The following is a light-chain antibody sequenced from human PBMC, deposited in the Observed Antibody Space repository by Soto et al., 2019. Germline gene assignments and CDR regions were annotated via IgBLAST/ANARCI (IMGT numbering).Light chain of an antibody. CDR2: GAS. Sequence: EIVLTQSPCTLSLSPGERATLSCRSIQSVSSSYLAWYQQKPGQAPRLLIYGASSRATGIPDRFSGSGSGTDFTLTISRLEPEDFAVYYCQQYGSSPYVAFGQGTKVDIK. CDR1: QSVSSSY. J-gene: IGKJ1*01. CDR3: QQYGSSPYVA. V-gene: IGKV3-20*01.